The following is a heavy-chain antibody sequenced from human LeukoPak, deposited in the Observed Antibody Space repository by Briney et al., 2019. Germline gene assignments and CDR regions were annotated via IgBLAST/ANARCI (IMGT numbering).Heavy chain of an antibody. CDR2: IKSKTDGGPT. CDR3: TALPYCSGGSCYTKWFDP. J-gene: IGHJ5*02. V-gene: IGHV3-15*01. D-gene: IGHD2-15*01. Sequence: GGSLRLSCAASGFTFSNAWMSWVRQAPGKGLELVGCIKSKTDGGPTDYAAHVKCRFTISTDDSKNTLYLQMNSLKTEDTAVYYWTALPYCSGGSCYTKWFDPWGEGTLVTVSS. CDR1: GFTFSNAW.